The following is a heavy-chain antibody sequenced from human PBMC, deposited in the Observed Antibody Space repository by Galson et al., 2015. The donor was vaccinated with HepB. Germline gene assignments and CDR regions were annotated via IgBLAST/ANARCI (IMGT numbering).Heavy chain of an antibody. CDR1: GFTFNTYS. CDR3: ARGIQYANWFDP. V-gene: IGHV3-48*02. CDR2: ITSSSSYI. Sequence: LRLSCAASGFTFNTYSMNWVRQAPGKGLEWVSYITSSSSYIHYADSVKGRFTISRDNAKNSLYLQMNSLRDEDTAVYYCARGIQYANWFDPWGQGTLVTVSS. D-gene: IGHD2-2*01. J-gene: IGHJ5*02.